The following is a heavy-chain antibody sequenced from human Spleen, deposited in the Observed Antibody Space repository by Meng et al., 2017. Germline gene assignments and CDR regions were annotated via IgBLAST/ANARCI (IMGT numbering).Heavy chain of an antibody. D-gene: IGHD5-12*01. CDR2: VYYNGNT. CDR1: GGSISSAGFF. V-gene: IGHV4-31*03. CDR3: ARDRLRQLDS. J-gene: IGHJ4*02. Sequence: QPQLQESGPGLVKPSETLSLTCTVSGGSISSAGFFWSWIRHHPGKGLEWIVSVYYNGNTYSNPALKSRVTSSVDTSKNQFSLRLTSVTAADTAMYYCARDRLRQLDSWGQGTRVTGSS.